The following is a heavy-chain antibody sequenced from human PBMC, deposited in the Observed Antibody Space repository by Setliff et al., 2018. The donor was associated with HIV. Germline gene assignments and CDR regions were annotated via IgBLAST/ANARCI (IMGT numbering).Heavy chain of an antibody. CDR1: GGTFSNCV. CDR2: IIPILGIA. V-gene: IGHV1-69*10. D-gene: IGHD3-22*01. J-gene: IGHJ3*02. CDR3: ARDYPYYESSGYNYLEAFDI. Sequence: SVKVSCKASGGTFSNCVISWVRQAPGQGLEWMGGIIPILGIANYAQKFQGRVTITADKSTSTAYMELRSLRSEDTAVYNCARDYPYYESSGYNYLEAFDIWGQGTMVTVSS.